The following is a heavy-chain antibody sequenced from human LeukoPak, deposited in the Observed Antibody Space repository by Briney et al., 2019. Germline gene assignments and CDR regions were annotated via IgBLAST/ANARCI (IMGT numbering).Heavy chain of an antibody. CDR2: IYYSGST. CDR1: GGSISSSSYY. Sequence: SETLSLTCTISGGSISSSSYYWDWIRQYPGKGLEWLGTIYYSGSTYYNTSLESRLFISVDTSNNQFSLRLSFVTAADTAVYYCARRRYYDATGYLDWGQGTLITVSS. D-gene: IGHD3-22*01. V-gene: IGHV4-39*01. CDR3: ARRRYYDATGYLD. J-gene: IGHJ1*01.